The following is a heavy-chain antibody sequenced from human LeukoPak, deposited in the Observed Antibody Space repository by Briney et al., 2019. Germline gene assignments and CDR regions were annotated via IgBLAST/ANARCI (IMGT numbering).Heavy chain of an antibody. CDR1: GFTFTTYW. Sequence: GGPLRLSCAASGFTFTTYWMHWVRQAPGQGLLWVSRICVDWGSTTYADSVKGRFTISRDNAKNTLYLQMNSLRADDTAVYYCAGGYSVSLDYWGQGALVTV. D-gene: IGHD5-18*01. V-gene: IGHV3-74*01. CDR2: ICVDWGST. CDR3: AGGYSVSLDY. J-gene: IGHJ4*02.